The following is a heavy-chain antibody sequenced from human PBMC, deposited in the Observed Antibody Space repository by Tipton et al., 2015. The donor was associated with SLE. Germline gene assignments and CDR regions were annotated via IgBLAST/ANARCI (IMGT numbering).Heavy chain of an antibody. CDR3: ARDRRYSGYGGYFQH. Sequence: TLSLTCTVSGGSISSYYWSWIRQPPGKGLEWIGYIYYSGSTNYNPSLKSPVTISVDTSKNQFSLKLSSVTAADTAVYYCARDRRYSGYGGYFQHWGQGTLVTVSS. J-gene: IGHJ1*01. D-gene: IGHD5-12*01. CDR1: GGSISSYY. V-gene: IGHV4-59*01. CDR2: IYYSGST.